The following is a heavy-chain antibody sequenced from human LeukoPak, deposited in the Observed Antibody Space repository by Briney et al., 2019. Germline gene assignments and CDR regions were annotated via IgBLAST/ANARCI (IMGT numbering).Heavy chain of an antibody. CDR1: GDSISSTNW. CDR3: ARGSTGFLEP. CDR2: IYHGGST. V-gene: IGHV4-4*02. J-gene: IGHJ5*02. D-gene: IGHD3-3*01. Sequence: PSGTLSLSCAVSGDSISSTNWWTWVRQPAGKGLEWIGEIYHGGSTNYNPSLKSRVTILVDKSKNQFSLKLSSVTAADTAVYYCARGSTGFLEPWGQGTLVTVSS.